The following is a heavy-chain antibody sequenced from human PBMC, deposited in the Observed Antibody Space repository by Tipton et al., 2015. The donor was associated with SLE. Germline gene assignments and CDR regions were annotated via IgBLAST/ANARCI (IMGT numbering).Heavy chain of an antibody. D-gene: IGHD6-13*01. J-gene: IGHJ5*02. Sequence: TLSLTCTVSSGSISSSDYYWGWIRQPPGKGLEWVGHIFHIGSAYYNPSLKSRVTISIDTSTNQFSLKVKSVTAADTAVYYCARLADGNRNWFDPWGQGTLITVSS. CDR3: ARLADGNRNWFDP. CDR1: SGSISSSDYY. V-gene: IGHV4-39*07. CDR2: IFHIGSA.